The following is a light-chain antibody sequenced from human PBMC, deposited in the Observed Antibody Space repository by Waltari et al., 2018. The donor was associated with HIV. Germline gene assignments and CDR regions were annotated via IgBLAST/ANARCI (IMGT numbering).Light chain of an antibody. CDR3: YSTDSSTKGV. Sequence: SNELTQPPSVSVSPGQTARITCSGDALPKKYAYWYQQKSGQAPVLVIYEDSYRPSGIPERFSGSTSWTMATLTISGAQVEDEADYYCYSTDSSTKGVFGGGTKLTVL. CDR1: ALPKKY. V-gene: IGLV3-10*01. J-gene: IGLJ2*01. CDR2: EDS.